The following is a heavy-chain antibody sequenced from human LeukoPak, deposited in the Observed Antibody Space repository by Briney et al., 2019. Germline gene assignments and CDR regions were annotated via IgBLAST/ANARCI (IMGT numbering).Heavy chain of an antibody. V-gene: IGHV3-9*01. CDR2: ISWNSGSL. CDR1: GFTFDDYA. J-gene: IGHJ4*02. Sequence: GRSLRLSCAASGFTFDDYAMHWVRHAPGKGLEWVSGISWNSGSLGYADSVKGRFTISRDDAKNSLYLQMNSLRAEDTAVYYCAGRIAAAGPFDYWGQGTLVTVSS. CDR3: AGRIAAAGPFDY. D-gene: IGHD6-13*01.